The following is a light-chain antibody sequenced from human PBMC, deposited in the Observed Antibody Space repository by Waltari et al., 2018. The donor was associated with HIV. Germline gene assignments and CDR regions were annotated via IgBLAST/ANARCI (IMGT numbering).Light chain of an antibody. V-gene: IGLV1-40*01. CDR2: RNN. CDR3: QSYDNSLSGLV. Sequence: QSVLTQTPSVPAAPGQRVTLSCPGSSPNIGAGYDVHWYQQLPGTAPKLLIYRNNNRPSGVPDRFSGSKSGTSASLAITGLQPEDEADYYCQSYDNSLSGLVFGGGTKLTVL. CDR1: SPNIGAGYD. J-gene: IGLJ3*02.